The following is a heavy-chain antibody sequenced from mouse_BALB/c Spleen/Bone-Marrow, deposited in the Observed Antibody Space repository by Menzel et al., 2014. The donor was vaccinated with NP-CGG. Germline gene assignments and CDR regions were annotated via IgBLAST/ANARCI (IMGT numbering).Heavy chain of an antibody. Sequence: VQLQQSGAELVKPGASVKLSCTASGFNIKDTYMHWVKQRPEQGLEWIGRIDPANGNTKYDPKFQGKATITADTSSNTACLQLSSLTSEDTAVYYCAYGSSYGYFDYWGQGTTLTVSS. D-gene: IGHD1-1*01. CDR3: AYGSSYGYFDY. J-gene: IGHJ2*01. V-gene: IGHV14-3*02. CDR1: GFNIKDTY. CDR2: IDPANGNT.